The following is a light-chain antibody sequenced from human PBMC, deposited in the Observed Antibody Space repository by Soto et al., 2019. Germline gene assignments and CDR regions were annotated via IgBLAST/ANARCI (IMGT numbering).Light chain of an antibody. CDR1: QSISSY. Sequence: DIQMTQSPSSLSASVGDRVTITCRASQSISSYLHWYQQTPGKAPKLLNYGASSLQSGVPSRFSGSEAGTEVTFCISRLQPEDFATYYCQQGYSTPWTFGQGTNVESK. J-gene: IGKJ1*01. CDR2: GAS. V-gene: IGKV1-39*01. CDR3: QQGYSTPWT.